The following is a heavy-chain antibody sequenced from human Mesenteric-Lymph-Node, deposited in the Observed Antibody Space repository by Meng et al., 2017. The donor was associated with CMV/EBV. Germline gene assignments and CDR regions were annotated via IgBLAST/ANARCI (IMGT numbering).Heavy chain of an antibody. CDR2: INHSGGT. V-gene: IGHV4-34*01. CDR1: GFTFSNQW. Sequence: GSLRLSCVASGFTFSNQWMNWVRQAPGRGPEWVGEINHSGGTNYNPSLKSRVTISVDTSKNQFSLKLSSVTAADTAVFYCARGRVVYCSSISCYSQNWFDPWGQGSLVTVCS. CDR3: ARGRVVYCSSISCYSQNWFDP. J-gene: IGHJ5*02. D-gene: IGHD2-2*01.